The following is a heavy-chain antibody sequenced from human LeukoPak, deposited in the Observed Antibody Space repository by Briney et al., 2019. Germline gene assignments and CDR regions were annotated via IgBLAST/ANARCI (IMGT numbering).Heavy chain of an antibody. V-gene: IGHV1-2*02. D-gene: IGHD3-10*01. CDR2: INPNSGGT. J-gene: IGHJ4*02. CDR3: ARDRPLLWFGESPFDY. Sequence: ASVKVSCKASGYTFTGYYMHWVRQAPGQGLEWMGWINPNSGGTNYAQKFQGRVTMTRDTSISTAYMELSRLRSDDTAVYYCARDRPLLWFGESPFDYWGQGTLVTVSS. CDR1: GYTFTGYY.